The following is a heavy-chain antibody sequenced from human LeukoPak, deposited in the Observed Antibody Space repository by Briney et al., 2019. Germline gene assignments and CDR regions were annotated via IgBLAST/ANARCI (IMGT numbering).Heavy chain of an antibody. Sequence: PGGSLRLSCAASGFTVSSHYMSWVRQTPGKGLEWVSVIFSSGSTYYADSVKGRFTISRDNSKNTLYLQMNSLRAEDTAVYYCARDPGGPHTVKWDAFDIWGQGTMVTVSS. J-gene: IGHJ3*02. CDR2: IFSSGST. CDR1: GFTVSSHY. CDR3: ARDPGGPHTVKWDAFDI. D-gene: IGHD2-2*02. V-gene: IGHV3-53*01.